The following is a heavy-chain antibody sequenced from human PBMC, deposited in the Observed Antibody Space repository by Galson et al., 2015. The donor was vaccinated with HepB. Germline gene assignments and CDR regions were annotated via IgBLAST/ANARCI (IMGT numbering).Heavy chain of an antibody. V-gene: IGHV4-30-4*01. D-gene: IGHD3-10*01. CDR3: ARDLYGPVDC. Sequence: TLSLTCTVSGSSISSGDNYWSWIRQPPGKGLEWIGYIFHTGSAYYNSSLKSRVSISADASKNQFSLKLSSLTAADTAVYYCARDLYGPVDCWGQGTLVIVSS. CDR2: IFHTGSA. CDR1: GSSISSGDNY. J-gene: IGHJ4*02.